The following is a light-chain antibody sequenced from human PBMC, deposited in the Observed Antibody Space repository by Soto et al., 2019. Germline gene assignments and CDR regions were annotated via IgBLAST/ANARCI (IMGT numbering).Light chain of an antibody. V-gene: IGLV1-51*01. J-gene: IGLJ3*02. Sequence: QSVLTQPPSVSAAPGQMVTISCSGSSSNIGENYVSWYQQLPGTAPKLLIYDNNKRPSGIPDRFSGSKSGTSATLGITGLQTGDEADYYCGTWDSSLSAWVFGGGTKLTVL. CDR1: SSNIGENY. CDR3: GTWDSSLSAWV. CDR2: DNN.